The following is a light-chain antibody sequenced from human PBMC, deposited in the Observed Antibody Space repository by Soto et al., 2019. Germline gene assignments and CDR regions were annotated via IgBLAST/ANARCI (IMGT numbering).Light chain of an antibody. CDR1: QSISSY. J-gene: IGKJ1*01. CDR3: QQSYSTLWT. V-gene: IGKV1-39*01. Sequence: DIQMTQSPSSLSASVGDRVTITCRASQSISSYLNWYQQKPGKAPKLLIYAASSLQSGVPSRFSCSGSGTDFTLNISSLQPEDFATYYCQQSYSTLWTFGQGTKVEIK. CDR2: AAS.